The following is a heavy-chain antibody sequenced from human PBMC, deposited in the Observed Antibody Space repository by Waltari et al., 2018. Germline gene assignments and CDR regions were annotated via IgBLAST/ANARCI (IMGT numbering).Heavy chain of an antibody. Sequence: QLLESGGGLVQPGGSLRLSCSDSGLTFSIFAMSWVRQAPGKGLEWVSGSSNSGGDTYYTDSVKGRFTISRDNSKKTLYLQMNSLRVEDTAVYYCAKDHGVAYWGQGTLVTVSS. V-gene: IGHV3-23*01. D-gene: IGHD3-16*01. CDR3: AKDHGVAY. CDR2: SSNSGGDT. CDR1: GLTFSIFA. J-gene: IGHJ4*02.